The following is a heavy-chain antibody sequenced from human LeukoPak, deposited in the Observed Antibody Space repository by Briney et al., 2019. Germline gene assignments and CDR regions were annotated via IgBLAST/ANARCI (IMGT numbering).Heavy chain of an antibody. CDR1: GYSFTSYW. J-gene: IGHJ4*02. Sequence: GESLKISCKGSGYSFTSYWIGWVGQMAGKGLEWMGMIYPSDSDTKYSPSFQGQITISADKSVSTAYLQWSSLTASDTAMYYCTRSPLLDYWGQGTLVTVSS. CDR3: TRSPLLDY. V-gene: IGHV5-51*01. CDR2: IYPSDSDT.